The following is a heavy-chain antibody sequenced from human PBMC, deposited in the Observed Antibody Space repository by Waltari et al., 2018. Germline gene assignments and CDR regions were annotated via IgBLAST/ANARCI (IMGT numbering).Heavy chain of an antibody. D-gene: IGHD6-6*01. CDR1: GYTFTGYY. CDR2: INPNSGGT. CDR3: ARYSSSSANY. V-gene: IGHV1-2*06. J-gene: IGHJ4*02. Sequence: QVQLVQSGAEVKKPGASVKVSCKASGYTFTGYYMHWVRQAPGQGLEWRGRINPNSGGTNYAERCGVRVTMTRDTSISTAYMELSRLRSDDTAVYYCARYSSSSANYWGQGTLVTVSS.